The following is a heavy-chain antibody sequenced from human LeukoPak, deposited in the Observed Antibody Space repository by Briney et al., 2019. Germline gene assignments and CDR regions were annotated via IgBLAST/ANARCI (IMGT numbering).Heavy chain of an antibody. V-gene: IGHV3-48*03. Sequence: GGSLRLSCAASGFTFSSYEMHWVRQAPGKGLEWVSYISSSGSTIYYADSVKGRFTTSRDNAKNSLYLQMNSLRAEDTAVYYCARGPSALVVAATPIDYWGQGTLVTVSS. CDR3: ARGPSALVVAATPIDY. D-gene: IGHD2-15*01. CDR2: ISSSGSTI. CDR1: GFTFSSYE. J-gene: IGHJ4*02.